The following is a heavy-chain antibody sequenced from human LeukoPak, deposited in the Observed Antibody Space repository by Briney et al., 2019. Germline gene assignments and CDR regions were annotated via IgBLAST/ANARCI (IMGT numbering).Heavy chain of an antibody. CDR2: ISSSSSYI. D-gene: IGHD6-13*01. Sequence: PGGSLRLSCAASGFTFSSYWMSWVRQAPGKGLEWVSSISSSSSYIYYADSVKGRFTISRDNAKSSLYLQMNSLRAEDTAVYYCARNSSSWYYFDYWGQGTLVTVSS. CDR3: ARNSSSWYYFDY. CDR1: GFTFSSYW. J-gene: IGHJ4*02. V-gene: IGHV3-21*01.